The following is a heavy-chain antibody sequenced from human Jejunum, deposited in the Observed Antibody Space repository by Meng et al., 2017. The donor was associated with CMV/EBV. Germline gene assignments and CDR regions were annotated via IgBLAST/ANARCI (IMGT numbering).Heavy chain of an antibody. CDR2: FYSSDTY. J-gene: IGHJ4*02. CDR3: ARGPGASTREGFDY. D-gene: IGHD1-26*01. CDR1: GGSIRNYY. V-gene: IGHV4-4*07. Sequence: LQQSGPDHGTPSETLPPTCPVSGGSIRNYYWSCIRQAAGKVLDWIGRFYSSDTYNYHPSLNSRLTMSLDTSKNQFSLNLSSVTAADTAIYYCARGPGASTREGFDYWGLGTLVTVSS.